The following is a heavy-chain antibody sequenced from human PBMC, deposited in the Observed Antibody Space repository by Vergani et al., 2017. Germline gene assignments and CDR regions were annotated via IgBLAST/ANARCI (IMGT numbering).Heavy chain of an antibody. J-gene: IGHJ6*02. CDR1: GGSINTGAYY. CDR2: VYTSGMT. Sequence: QVQLEESGPGLVKPSETLSLTCTVSGGSINTGAYYWSWIRQPAGKGLEWIGRVYTSGMTNYNPSLNSRVTMSVDTSKNQFSLKLRSVTAADTAVYFCARVMYRDEASTGYRLEGMDIWGQGTTVTISS. CDR3: ARVMYRDEASTGYRLEGMDI. D-gene: IGHD3-9*01. V-gene: IGHV4-61*02.